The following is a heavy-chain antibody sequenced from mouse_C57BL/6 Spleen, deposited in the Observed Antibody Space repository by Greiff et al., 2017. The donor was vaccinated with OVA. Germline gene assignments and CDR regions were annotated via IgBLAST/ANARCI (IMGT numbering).Heavy chain of an antibody. CDR1: GYTFTSYG. CDR2: IYPRSGNT. V-gene: IGHV1-81*01. D-gene: IGHD1-1*01. CDR3: AREGYYYGSSSHYFDY. Sequence: LVESGAELARPGASVKLSCKASGYTFTSYGISWVKQRTGQGLEWIGEIYPRSGNTYYNEKFKGKATLTADKSSSTAYMELRSLTSEDSAVYFCAREGYYYGSSSHYFDYWGQGTTLTVSS. J-gene: IGHJ2*01.